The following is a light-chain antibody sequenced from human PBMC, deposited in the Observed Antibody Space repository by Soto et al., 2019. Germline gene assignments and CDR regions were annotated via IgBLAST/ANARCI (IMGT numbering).Light chain of an antibody. CDR3: QQYNSYSRT. Sequence: DIQMTQSPSTLSASVGDRVTITCRASQNIRNWLAWYQQKPGKAPKLLNYDASSLESGVPSRFSGSGSGTEFTLTISSLQPDDFATYYCQQYNSYSRTFGQGTKVDIK. V-gene: IGKV1-5*01. CDR1: QNIRNW. J-gene: IGKJ1*01. CDR2: DAS.